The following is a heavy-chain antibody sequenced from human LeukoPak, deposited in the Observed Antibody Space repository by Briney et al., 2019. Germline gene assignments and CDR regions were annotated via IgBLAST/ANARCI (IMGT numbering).Heavy chain of an antibody. V-gene: IGHV3-9*01. CDR2: ISWYSGSI. CDR1: GFTFDDYA. CDR3: AKGVYYDSSGYFDY. D-gene: IGHD3-22*01. Sequence: GGSLRLSCAASGFTFDDYAMHWVRQAPGKGLEWVSGISWYSGSIGYADSVKGRFTISRDDAKNSLYLQMNSLRAEDTALYYCAKGVYYDSSGYFDYWGQGTLVTVSS. J-gene: IGHJ4*02.